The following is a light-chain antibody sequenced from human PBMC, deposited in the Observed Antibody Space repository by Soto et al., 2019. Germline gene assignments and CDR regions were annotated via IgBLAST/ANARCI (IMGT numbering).Light chain of an antibody. CDR1: QSVSSSY. J-gene: IGKJ2*01. Sequence: PGERVTLSCRASQSVSSSYLTWYQQKPGQAPRLLIYGASTRATSIPDRFSGSGSGTDFTLTISSLQPEDFAVYYCQQDYNLPMLFGQGTKLEIK. CDR3: QQDYNLPML. V-gene: IGKV3D-7*01. CDR2: GAS.